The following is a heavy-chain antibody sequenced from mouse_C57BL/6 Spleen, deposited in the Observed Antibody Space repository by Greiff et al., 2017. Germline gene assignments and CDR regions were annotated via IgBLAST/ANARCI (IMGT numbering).Heavy chain of an antibody. CDR2: IYPGSGST. Sequence: VQLQQPGAELVKPGASVKMSCKASGYTFTSYWITWVKQRPGQGLEWIGDIYPGSGSTNYNEKFKSKATLTVDTSSSTAYMQLSSLTSEDSAVYYCAGYYSNQGYYFDYWGQGTTLTVSS. V-gene: IGHV1-55*01. CDR1: GYTFTSYW. J-gene: IGHJ2*01. CDR3: AGYYSNQGYYFDY. D-gene: IGHD2-5*01.